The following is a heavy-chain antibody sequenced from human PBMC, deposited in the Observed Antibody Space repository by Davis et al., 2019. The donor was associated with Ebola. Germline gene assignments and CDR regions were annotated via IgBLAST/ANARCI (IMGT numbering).Heavy chain of an antibody. CDR2: MNPKSGNT. Sequence: AASVKVSCKASGYTFTSYDINWVRQATGQGLEWMGWMNPKSGNTGYAQKFQGRVTMTRDTSISTAYMELSRLRSDDTAVYYCARGGPSSYPYYYYGMDVWGKGTTVTVSS. V-gene: IGHV1-8*01. CDR1: GYTFTSYD. CDR3: ARGGPSSYPYYYYGMDV. D-gene: IGHD6-6*01. J-gene: IGHJ6*04.